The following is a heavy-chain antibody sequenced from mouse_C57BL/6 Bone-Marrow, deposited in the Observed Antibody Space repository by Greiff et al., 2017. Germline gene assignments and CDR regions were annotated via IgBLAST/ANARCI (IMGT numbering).Heavy chain of an antibody. CDR1: GYTFTSYG. V-gene: IGHV1-81*01. Sequence: SGAELARPGASVKLSCKASGYTFTSYGISWVKQRTGQGLEWIGEIYPRSGNTYYNEKFKGKATLTADKSSSTAYMELRSLTSEDSAVYFWAREGITTVVALDYWGQGTTLTVSS. CDR2: IYPRSGNT. D-gene: IGHD1-1*01. J-gene: IGHJ2*01. CDR3: AREGITTVVALDY.